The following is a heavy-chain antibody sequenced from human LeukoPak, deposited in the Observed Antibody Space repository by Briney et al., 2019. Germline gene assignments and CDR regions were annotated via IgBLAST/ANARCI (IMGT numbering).Heavy chain of an antibody. CDR2: IYPGDSDT. Sequence: GESLKIPCKGSGYSFTSYWIGWVRQMPGKGLEWMGIIYPGDSDTRYSPSFQGQVTISADKSISTAYLQWSSLKASDTAMYYCARHWSLYDSSGYIDYWGQGTLVTVSS. D-gene: IGHD3-22*01. J-gene: IGHJ4*02. CDR1: GYSFTSYW. V-gene: IGHV5-51*01. CDR3: ARHWSLYDSSGYIDY.